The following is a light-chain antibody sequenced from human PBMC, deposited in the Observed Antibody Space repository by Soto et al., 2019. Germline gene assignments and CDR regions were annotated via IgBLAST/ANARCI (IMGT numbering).Light chain of an antibody. Sequence: EIVLTHSPATLSLSPWLRATIYCRASQSVSSYLAWYQQKPGQAPRLLIYDASNRATGIPARFSGSGSGTDFTLTISSLEPEDFAVYYCQQRSNWLTFGQGTRLEI. J-gene: IGKJ5*01. CDR1: QSVSSY. CDR2: DAS. CDR3: QQRSNWLT. V-gene: IGKV3-11*01.